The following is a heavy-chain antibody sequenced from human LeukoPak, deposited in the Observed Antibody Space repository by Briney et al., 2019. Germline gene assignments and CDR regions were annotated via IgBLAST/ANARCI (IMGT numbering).Heavy chain of an antibody. CDR3: ARVVVSSGYYSDY. V-gene: IGHV1-69*05. CDR1: GGTFYSYG. CDR2: ITPIFGTT. J-gene: IGHJ4*02. D-gene: IGHD3-3*01. Sequence: SVKVSCKSFGGTFYSYGINWVRQAPGQGLEWMGRITPIFGTTNYAQTLQGRVTITTDEFMTTAYMELSGLKSGDTAVYYCARVVVSSGYYSDYWGQGTQVTVSS.